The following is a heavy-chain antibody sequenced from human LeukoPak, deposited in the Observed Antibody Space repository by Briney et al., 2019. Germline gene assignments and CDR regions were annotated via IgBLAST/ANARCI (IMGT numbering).Heavy chain of an antibody. Sequence: SETLFLTCAVYGGSYSGYYWSWIRQPPGKGLEWIGEINHSGSTNYNPSLKSRVTISVDTSKNQFSLKLSSVTAANTAVYYCARDPKSYGMDVWGQGTTVTVSS. CDR3: ARDPKSYGMDV. CDR1: GGSYSGYY. J-gene: IGHJ6*02. CDR2: INHSGST. V-gene: IGHV4-34*01.